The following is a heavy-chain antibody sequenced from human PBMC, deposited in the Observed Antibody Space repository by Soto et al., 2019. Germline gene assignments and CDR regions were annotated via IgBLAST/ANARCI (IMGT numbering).Heavy chain of an antibody. D-gene: IGHD6-13*01. V-gene: IGHV1-18*01. CDR1: GYTFTSYG. CDR3: GRTYSPFDY. CDR2: ISAYNGNT. Sequence: QVQLVQSGAEVKKPGASVKVSCKASGYTFTSYGISWVRQAPGQGLEWMGWISAYNGNTNYAQKLQGRVTMTTETSTSTAYMELRSLSSDDTDEYYCGRTYSPFDYWVQGTLVPVSS. J-gene: IGHJ4*02.